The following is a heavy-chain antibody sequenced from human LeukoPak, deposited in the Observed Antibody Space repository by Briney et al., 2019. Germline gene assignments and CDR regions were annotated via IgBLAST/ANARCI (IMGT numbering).Heavy chain of an antibody. V-gene: IGHV4-39*01. J-gene: IGHJ1*01. CDR1: GGSISSSSYY. CDR3: ASWYSSSWTGYFQH. Sequence: SETLSLTCTVSGGSISSSSYYWGWIRQPPGKGLEWIGSFYFSGTTYYNPSLKSQVTISVDTSKNQFSLKLSSVTAADTAVYYCASWYSSSWTGYFQHWGQGTLVTVSS. D-gene: IGHD6-13*01. CDR2: FYFSGTT.